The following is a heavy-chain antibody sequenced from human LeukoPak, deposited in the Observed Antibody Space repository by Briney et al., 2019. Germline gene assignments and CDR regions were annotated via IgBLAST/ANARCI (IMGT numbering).Heavy chain of an antibody. CDR2: IYPGDSDT. Sequence: GESLKISCKGSGFDFTIHWIAWVRQMLGKGLEWMGIIYPGDSDTRYSPSFQGQVTISADKSISTAYLQWSSLKASDTAMYYCARHTARNGYYWGQGTLVTVSS. CDR1: GFDFTIHW. D-gene: IGHD2-8*01. J-gene: IGHJ4*02. V-gene: IGHV5-51*01. CDR3: ARHTARNGYY.